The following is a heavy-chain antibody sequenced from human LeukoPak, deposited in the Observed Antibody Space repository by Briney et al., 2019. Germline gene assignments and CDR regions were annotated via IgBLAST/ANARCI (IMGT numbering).Heavy chain of an antibody. CDR3: ARDLGIVVVVAATPGVDY. V-gene: IGHV1-46*01. Sequence: ASVKVSCKASGYTFTSYYMHWVRQAPGQGLEWMGIINPSGGSTSYAQKFQGRVTMTRDTSTSTVHMELSSLRSEDTAVYYCARDLGIVVVVAATPGVDYWGQGTLVTVSS. CDR1: GYTFTSYY. D-gene: IGHD2-15*01. CDR2: INPSGGST. J-gene: IGHJ4*02.